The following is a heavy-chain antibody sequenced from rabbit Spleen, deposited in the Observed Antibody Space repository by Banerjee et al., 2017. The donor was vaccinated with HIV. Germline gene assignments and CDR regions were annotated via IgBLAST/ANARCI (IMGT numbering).Heavy chain of an antibody. V-gene: IGHV1S7*01. CDR1: GFDFNSYS. D-gene: IGHD4-2*01. CDR3: AREVLYAAYAGFGDVTMYYFDL. CDR2: IDPVFGAT. J-gene: IGHJ4*01. Sequence: QLKETGGGLVQPGGSLTLSCATSGFDFNSYSMSWVRQAPGKGLEWIGYIDPVFGATYYAPWVNGRFTISSQNAQNTLYLQLNSLTAADTATYFCAREVLYAAYAGFGDVTMYYFDLWGPGTLVTVS.